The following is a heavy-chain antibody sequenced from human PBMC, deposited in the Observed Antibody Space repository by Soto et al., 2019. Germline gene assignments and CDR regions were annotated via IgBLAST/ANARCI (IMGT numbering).Heavy chain of an antibody. V-gene: IGHV4-30-4*01. CDR2: IYYSGST. D-gene: IGHD2-21*02. CDR1: GGSISSGDYY. J-gene: IGHJ5*02. CDR3: ASLVVTAHNWFDP. Sequence: QVQLQESGPGLVKPSQTLSLTCTVSGGSISSGDYYWSWIRQPPGKVLEWIGYIYYSGSTYYNPSLKSRVTISVDTSKTPFSLKLSSVTAADTAVYYCASLVVTAHNWFDPWGQGTLVTVSS.